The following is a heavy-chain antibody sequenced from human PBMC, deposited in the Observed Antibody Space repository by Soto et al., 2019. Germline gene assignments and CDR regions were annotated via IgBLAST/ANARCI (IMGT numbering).Heavy chain of an antibody. CDR1: GYSVSSSDYY. CDR3: ARQRTSVVTQAYFDV. D-gene: IGHD2-21*02. V-gene: IGHV4-39*01. CDR2: MFYSGLT. J-gene: IGHJ4*03. Sequence: SETLSLTCSVSGYSVSSSDYYWAWIRQPPGKGLEWIGSMFYSGLTYYNPSLKSRVTLSVDTSKNHFSVRLNSVTAADTALYFCARQRTSVVTQAYFDVWGPVSLVTVSS.